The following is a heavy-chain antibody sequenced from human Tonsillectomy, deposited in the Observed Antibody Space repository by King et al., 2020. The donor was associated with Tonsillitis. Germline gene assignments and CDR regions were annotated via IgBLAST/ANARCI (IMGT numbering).Heavy chain of an antibody. CDR1: DGSISTYY. D-gene: IGHD1-26*01. CDR3: ARDPRGSGSYFSAFDI. CDR2: IYTSGST. Sequence: QLQESGPGLVKPSETLSLTCTVSDGSISTYYWSWIRQPAGKGLEWIGRIYTSGSTNYNPSLKSRVTMSVDTSKNQFSLKLSPVTAADTAVYYCARDPRGSGSYFSAFDIWGQGTMVTVSS. V-gene: IGHV4-4*07. J-gene: IGHJ3*02.